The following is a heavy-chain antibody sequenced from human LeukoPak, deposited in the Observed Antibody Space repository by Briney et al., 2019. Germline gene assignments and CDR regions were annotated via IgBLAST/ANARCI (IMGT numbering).Heavy chain of an antibody. J-gene: IGHJ3*02. CDR2: IYTSGST. CDR1: GGSISSYY. D-gene: IGHD1-26*01. V-gene: IGHV4-4*07. CDR3: ARDKFPLVGATGDDAFDI. Sequence: PSETLSLTCTVSGGSISSYYWSWIRQPAGKGLEWIGRIYTSGSTNYNPSLKSRVTISVDKSKNQFSLKLSSVTAADTAMYYCARDKFPLVGATGDDAFDIWGQGTMVAVSS.